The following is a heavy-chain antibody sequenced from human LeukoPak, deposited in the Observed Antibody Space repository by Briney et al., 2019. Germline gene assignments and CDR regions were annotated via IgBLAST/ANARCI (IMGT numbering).Heavy chain of an antibody. CDR3: ARDRYGDYFDY. CDR1: DGSISIYY. D-gene: IGHD4-17*01. CDR2: IYYSGST. Sequence: SETLSLTCTVSDGSISIYYWSWIRQPPGKGLEWIGYIYYSGSTNYNPSLKSRVTISVDTSKNQFSLKLSSVTAADTAVYYCARDRYGDYFDYWGQGTLVTVSS. J-gene: IGHJ4*02. V-gene: IGHV4-59*01.